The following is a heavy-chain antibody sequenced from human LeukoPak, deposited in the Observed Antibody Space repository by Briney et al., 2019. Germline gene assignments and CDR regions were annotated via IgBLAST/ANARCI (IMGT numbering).Heavy chain of an antibody. V-gene: IGHV4-59*08. Sequence: YPSETLSLTCTVSGASISSYYWTWIRQSPGQGLEWIGYIYHTGATTYNPSPKSRVTMSIDTSKKQFSLKLTSVTAADTAVYFCARYGVSGWVIDNWGQGTLVTVSS. D-gene: IGHD6-19*01. CDR3: ARYGVSGWVIDN. J-gene: IGHJ4*02. CDR2: IYHTGAT. CDR1: GASISSYY.